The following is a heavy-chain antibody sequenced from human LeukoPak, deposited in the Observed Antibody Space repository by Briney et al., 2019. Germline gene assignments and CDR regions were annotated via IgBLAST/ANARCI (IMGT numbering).Heavy chain of an antibody. D-gene: IGHD2-8*01. CDR1: GYTFTGYY. V-gene: IGHV1-2*02. CDR3: ARVGHCTNGICYTADFDY. CDR2: INPNSGGT. J-gene: IGHJ4*02. Sequence: ASVKVSCKASGYTFTGYYMHWVRQAPGQGLEWMGWINPNSGGTNYAQKFQGRVTMTRDTSISTAYMELSRLRSDDTAVYYCARVGHCTNGICYTADFDYWGQGTLVTVSS.